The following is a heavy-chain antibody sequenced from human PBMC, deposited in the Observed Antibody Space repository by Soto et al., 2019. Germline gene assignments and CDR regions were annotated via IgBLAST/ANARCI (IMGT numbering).Heavy chain of an antibody. CDR2: ISAYNGNT. Sequence: ASVKVSCKASGYTFTSYGISWVRQAPGQGLEWMGWISAYNGNTNYAQKLQGRVTMTTDTSTSTAYMGLRSLRSDDTAVYYCARDVAQQLGEYYFDYWGQGTLVTVSS. CDR1: GYTFTSYG. D-gene: IGHD6-13*01. CDR3: ARDVAQQLGEYYFDY. V-gene: IGHV1-18*01. J-gene: IGHJ4*02.